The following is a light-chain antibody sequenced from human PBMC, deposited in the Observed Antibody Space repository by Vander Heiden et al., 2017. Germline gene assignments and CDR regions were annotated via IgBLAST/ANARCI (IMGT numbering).Light chain of an antibody. CDR2: DAS. V-gene: IGKV3-11*01. CDR3: LQRNDWPYT. Sequence: EIVLTQSPVTLSLSPGERATLPCRASQSVRNYLAWYQLKPGQAPRLLIYDASNRATGIPVRFSGSGSATDFTLTISSLEPDDFAVYYCLQRNDWPYTFGLGTRLEIK. CDR1: QSVRNY. J-gene: IGKJ2*01.